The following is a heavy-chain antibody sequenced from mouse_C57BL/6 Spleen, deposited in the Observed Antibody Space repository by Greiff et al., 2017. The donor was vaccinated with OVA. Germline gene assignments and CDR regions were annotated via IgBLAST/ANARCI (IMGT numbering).Heavy chain of an antibody. CDR1: GYSITSGYY. Sequence: EVQRVESGPGLVKPSQSLSLTCSVTGYSITSGYYWNWIRQFPGNKLEWMGYISYDGSNNYNPSLKNRISITRDTSKNQFFLKLNSVTTEDTATYYCARGDDYDPWFAYWGQGTLVTVSA. J-gene: IGHJ3*01. CDR2: ISYDGSN. D-gene: IGHD2-4*01. V-gene: IGHV3-6*01. CDR3: ARGDDYDPWFAY.